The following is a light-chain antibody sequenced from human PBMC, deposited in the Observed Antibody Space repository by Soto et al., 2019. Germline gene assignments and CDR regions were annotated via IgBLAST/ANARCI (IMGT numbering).Light chain of an antibody. CDR1: QSVSSSY. V-gene: IGKV3-20*01. CDR2: GAS. CDR3: QHYGSFIT. Sequence: EIVLTQSPGTLSLSPGERATLSCRASQSVSSSYLAWYQQKPGPAPLLLIYGASSRATVIPDRFSGSGSGTDPTLTISRLEPDAVAVYYWQHYGSFITFGQGTRLEIK. J-gene: IGKJ5*01.